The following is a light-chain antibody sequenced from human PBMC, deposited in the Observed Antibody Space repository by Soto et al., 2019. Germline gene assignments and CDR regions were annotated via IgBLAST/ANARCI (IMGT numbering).Light chain of an antibody. J-gene: IGKJ1*01. CDR2: GAF. V-gene: IGKV3-20*01. CDR1: RIVTSDY. CDR3: HQYGKSPRT. Sequence: IKWTRSPGTLPLSRGERVTLSCRSSRIVTSDYLAWYHQAPGQAPRLLIYGAFNRATGISARFSGSGSGTDFTLSISKLEPGDFGVYFCHQYGKSPRTFGQGTKVDVK.